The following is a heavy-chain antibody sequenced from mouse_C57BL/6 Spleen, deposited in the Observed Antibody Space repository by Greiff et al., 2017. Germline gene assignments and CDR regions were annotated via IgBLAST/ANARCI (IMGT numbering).Heavy chain of an antibody. CDR1: GYTFTDYY. J-gene: IGHJ3*01. Sequence: QVQLQQSGAELVRPGASVKLSCKASGYTFTDYYINWVKQRPGQGLEWIARIYPGSGNTYYNEKFKGKATLTAEKSSSTAYMQLSSLTSEDSAVYFCLSGGFAYWGQGTLVTVSA. D-gene: IGHD1-3*01. CDR2: IYPGSGNT. V-gene: IGHV1-76*01. CDR3: LSGGFAY.